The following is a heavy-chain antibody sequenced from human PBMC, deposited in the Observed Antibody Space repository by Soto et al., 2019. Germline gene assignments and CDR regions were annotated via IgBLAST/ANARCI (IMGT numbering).Heavy chain of an antibody. D-gene: IGHD3-10*01. CDR1: GDNFKKNV. V-gene: IGHV1-69*01. Sequence: QVQLMQSGAEIKKPGSSVKVSCKTSGDNFKKNVFTWVRQAPGQGLEWMGGTIPALGKTHYIEKFQGRVTITVDDATRTVYMEVRDLTSEDTAIYYCARESHEIEGVSVSVLGPFNWFDPWGQGTLVTVTS. J-gene: IGHJ5*02. CDR2: TIPALGKT. CDR3: ARESHEIEGVSVSVLGPFNWFDP.